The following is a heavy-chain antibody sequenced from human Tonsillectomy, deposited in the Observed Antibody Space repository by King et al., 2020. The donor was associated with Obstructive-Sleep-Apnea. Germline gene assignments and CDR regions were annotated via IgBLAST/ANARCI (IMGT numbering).Heavy chain of an antibody. V-gene: IGHV3-9*01. CDR3: VKDRAGGVPDAFDI. CDR1: GFSFDDYA. D-gene: IGHD3-16*01. Sequence: VQLVESGGGLVQPGRSLRVSCAASGFSFDDYAMHWVRQTPGKGLEWLSGINWNSGNIGYADSVKGRFTISRDNAKNSLYLQMNSLRAEDTALYYCVKDRAGGVPDAFDIWGQGTMVTVSS. CDR2: INWNSGNI. J-gene: IGHJ3*02.